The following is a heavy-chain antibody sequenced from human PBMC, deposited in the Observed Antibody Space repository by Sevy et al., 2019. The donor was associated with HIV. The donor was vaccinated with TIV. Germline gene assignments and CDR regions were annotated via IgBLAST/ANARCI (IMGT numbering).Heavy chain of an antibody. Sequence: GGSLRLSCAASGFTFSSYGMHWVRQAPGKGLEWVAVISNDGSNKYYADSVKGRFTISRDNSKNTLYLQMNSLRAADTAVYYCAKDRGSSGQYYYYYMDVWGKGTTVTVSS. CDR2: ISNDGSNK. D-gene: IGHD6-19*01. J-gene: IGHJ6*03. V-gene: IGHV3-30*18. CDR3: AKDRGSSGQYYYYYMDV. CDR1: GFTFSSYG.